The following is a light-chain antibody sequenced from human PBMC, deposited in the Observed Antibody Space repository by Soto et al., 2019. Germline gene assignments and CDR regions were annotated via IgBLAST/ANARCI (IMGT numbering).Light chain of an antibody. Sequence: EILLTQSPYTLPVSAGERATLSCGASQNISRSLAWYQQKPGQGPSLLIYGTSTRAGGVPARCSGGGSGTEFTLTITSLPSEDFAVYYCHQYNGWPRTFGQGTKVDIK. V-gene: IGKV3-15*01. CDR2: GTS. CDR1: QNISRS. CDR3: HQYNGWPRT. J-gene: IGKJ1*01.